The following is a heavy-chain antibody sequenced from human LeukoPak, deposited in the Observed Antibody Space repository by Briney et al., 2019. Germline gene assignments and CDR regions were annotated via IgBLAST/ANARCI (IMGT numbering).Heavy chain of an antibody. CDR3: ARGPDAFDI. CDR1: GYDFTKYA. V-gene: IGHV1-18*01. Sequence: ASVKVSCKASGYDFTKYAVQWVRQAPGQRLEWMGWISAYNGNTNYAQKLQGRVTMTTDTSTSTAYMELRSLRSDDTAVYYCARGPDAFDIWGQGTMVTVSS. J-gene: IGHJ3*02. CDR2: ISAYNGNT.